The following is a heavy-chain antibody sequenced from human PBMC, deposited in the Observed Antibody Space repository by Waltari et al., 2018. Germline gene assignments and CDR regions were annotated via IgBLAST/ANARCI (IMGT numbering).Heavy chain of an antibody. Sequence: EVQLVESGGGLVQPGRSLRLSCTASGFTFGDYAMSWVRQAPGKGLEWVGCIRSKAYGGTTEYAASVKGRFTISRDDSKSIAYLQMNSLKTEDTAVYYCTRVQYYYDSSGYGFDYWGQGTLVTVSS. CDR3: TRVQYYYDSSGYGFDY. CDR2: IRSKAYGGTT. D-gene: IGHD3-22*01. CDR1: GFTFGDYA. J-gene: IGHJ4*02. V-gene: IGHV3-49*04.